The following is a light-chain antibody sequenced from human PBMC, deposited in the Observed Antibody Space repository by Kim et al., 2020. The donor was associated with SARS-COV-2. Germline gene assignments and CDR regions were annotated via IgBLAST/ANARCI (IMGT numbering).Light chain of an antibody. CDR1: QSVSSY. CDR2: DAS. V-gene: IGKV3-11*01. J-gene: IGKJ5*01. Sequence: SLSPGERATLSCRASQSVSSYLAWYQQKPGQAPRLLIYDASNRATGIPARFSGSGSGTDFTLTISSLEPEEFAVYYCQQRSNSFGFGQGTRLEIK. CDR3: QQRSNSFG.